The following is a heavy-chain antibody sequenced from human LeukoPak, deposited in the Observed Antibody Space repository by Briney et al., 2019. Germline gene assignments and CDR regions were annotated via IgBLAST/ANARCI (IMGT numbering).Heavy chain of an antibody. V-gene: IGHV4-39*07. D-gene: IGHD1-14*01. CDR3: ARDGFYYHYYMDV. CDR2: ISYSGAT. CDR1: GGTVTSSTYF. Sequence: SETLSLTCTLSGGTVTSSTYFWGWIRQPPGKGLEWIGSISYSGATYYNPSLKSRVSMSVHTSKNQFSLKLSSVTAAATAVYYCARDGFYYHYYMDVWGEGTTVTVSS. J-gene: IGHJ6*03.